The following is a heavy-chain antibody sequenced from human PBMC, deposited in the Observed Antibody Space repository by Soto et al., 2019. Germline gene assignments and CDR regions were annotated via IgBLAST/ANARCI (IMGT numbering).Heavy chain of an antibody. V-gene: IGHV1-18*04. Sequence: QVPLVQSGAEVKKPGASVKVSCKASGYTFTSYGISWVRQAPGQGLEWMGWISAYNGNTNYAQKLQGRVTMTTDTSTSTAYMELRSLRSHDTAVYYCARRIVTMVRGVIVSVRFDYWGQGTLVTVSS. D-gene: IGHD3-10*01. J-gene: IGHJ4*02. CDR1: GYTFTSYG. CDR2: ISAYNGNT. CDR3: ARRIVTMVRGVIVSVRFDY.